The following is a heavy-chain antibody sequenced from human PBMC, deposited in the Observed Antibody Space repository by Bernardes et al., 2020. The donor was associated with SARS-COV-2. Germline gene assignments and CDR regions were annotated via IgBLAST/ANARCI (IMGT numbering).Heavy chain of an antibody. J-gene: IGHJ4*02. V-gene: IGHV3-53*05. Sequence: GGSLRVWCAGFGFSVSSSQMNWVRKAPGKGLEWVSLINSDLSTHYADSVKGRLTISRDDSENTLYLQLSSLRVDDTALYYCVRDWNHDNIIDFWGRGTLVTVSS. CDR3: VRDWNHDNIIDF. CDR1: GFSVSSSQ. CDR2: INSDLST. D-gene: IGHD1-1*01.